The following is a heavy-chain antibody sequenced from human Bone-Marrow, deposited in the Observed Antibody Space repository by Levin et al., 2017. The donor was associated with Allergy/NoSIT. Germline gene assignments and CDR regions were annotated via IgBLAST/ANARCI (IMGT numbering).Heavy chain of an antibody. Sequence: SQTLSLTCAISGDSFSSNRAAWNWIRQSPSRGLEWLGRTYYRSKWYYGYAVSLKGRITVNPDTSKMQFSLQMNSVTPEDTAVYYCARTFYYDSGTYGIDYWGQGTLVTVSS. CDR3: ARTFYYDSGTYGIDY. CDR1: GDSFSSNRAA. V-gene: IGHV6-1*01. D-gene: IGHD3-10*01. CDR2: TYYRSKWYY. J-gene: IGHJ4*02.